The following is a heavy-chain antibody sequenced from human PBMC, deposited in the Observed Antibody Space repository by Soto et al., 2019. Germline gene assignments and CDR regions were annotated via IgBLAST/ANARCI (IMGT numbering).Heavy chain of an antibody. J-gene: IGHJ4*02. D-gene: IGHD3-22*01. CDR3: ASSQDSSGYYGPFDY. CDR1: GGPISSGGYY. Sequence: KASETLSLTCTVSGGPISSGGYYWSWIRQHPGKGLEWIGYIYYSGSTYYNPSLKSRVTISVDTSKNQFSLKLSSVTAADTAVYYCASSQDSSGYYGPFDYWGQGTLVTVSS. V-gene: IGHV4-31*03. CDR2: IYYSGST.